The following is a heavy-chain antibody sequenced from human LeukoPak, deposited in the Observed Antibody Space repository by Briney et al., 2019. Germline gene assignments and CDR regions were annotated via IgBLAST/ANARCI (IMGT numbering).Heavy chain of an antibody. D-gene: IGHD4-17*01. CDR1: GFTFSSYG. J-gene: IGHJ4*02. V-gene: IGHV3-33*01. CDR2: IWYGGSNK. Sequence: PGGSLRLSCAASGFTFSSYGMHWVRQAPGKGLEWVAVIWYGGSNKYYADSVKGRFTISRDNSKNTLYLQMNSLRAEDTAVYYCASYSYGDYKDYWGQGTLVTVSS. CDR3: ASYSYGDYKDY.